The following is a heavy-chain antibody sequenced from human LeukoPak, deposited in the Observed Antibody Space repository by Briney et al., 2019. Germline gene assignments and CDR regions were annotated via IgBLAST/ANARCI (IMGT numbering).Heavy chain of an antibody. Sequence: PSETLSLTCTVSGGSISSYYWSWIRQPPGKGLEWIGYIYYSGSTNYNPSLKSRVTISVDTSKNQFSLKLSSVTAADTAVYYCAAQGYDGFYNGMDVWGQGTTVTVSS. D-gene: IGHD3-22*01. CDR3: AAQGYDGFYNGMDV. CDR1: GGSISSYY. CDR2: IYYSGST. V-gene: IGHV4-59*01. J-gene: IGHJ6*02.